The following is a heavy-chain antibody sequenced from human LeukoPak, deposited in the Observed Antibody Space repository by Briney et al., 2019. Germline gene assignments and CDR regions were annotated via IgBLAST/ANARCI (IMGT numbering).Heavy chain of an antibody. CDR1: GFTFSSYA. J-gene: IGHJ6*03. D-gene: IGHD3-3*01. CDR3: AKVSDFWSGYADYMDV. CDR2: ISGSGGST. Sequence: PGGSLRLSCAASGFTFSSYAMSWVRQAPGKGLEWFSAISGSGGSTYYADSVKGRFTISRDNSKNTLYLQMNSLRAEDTAVYYCAKVSDFWSGYADYMDVWGKGTTVTVSS. V-gene: IGHV3-23*01.